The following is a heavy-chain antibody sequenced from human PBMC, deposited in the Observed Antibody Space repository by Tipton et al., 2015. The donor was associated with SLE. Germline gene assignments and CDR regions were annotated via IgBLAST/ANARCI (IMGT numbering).Heavy chain of an antibody. CDR1: GGSISSYY. Sequence: TLSLTCTVSGGSISSYYWSWIRQPPGKGLEWIGYIYYSGSTNYNPSLKSRVTISVDTSKNQFSLKLSSVTAADTAVYYCARERAYYDFWSGYPDYYYYGRDVGGQGTTVTVSS. J-gene: IGHJ6*02. D-gene: IGHD3-3*01. CDR2: IYYSGST. V-gene: IGHV4-59*01. CDR3: ARERAYYDFWSGYPDYYYYGRDV.